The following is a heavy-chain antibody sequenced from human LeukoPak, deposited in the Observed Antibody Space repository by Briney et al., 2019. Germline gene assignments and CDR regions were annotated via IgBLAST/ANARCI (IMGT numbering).Heavy chain of an antibody. CDR3: GKEGGA. CDR2: IGGRDGST. CDR1: GFRFSDFT. Sequence: GGSLRLSCAASGFRFSDFTMTWVRQAPGKGPEWVSAIGGRDGSTYYADSLGGRFTISRDNSKDMVYLQMNSLKVEDTATYYCGKEGGAWGQGTKVTVSS. D-gene: IGHD3-16*01. V-gene: IGHV3-23*01. J-gene: IGHJ5*02.